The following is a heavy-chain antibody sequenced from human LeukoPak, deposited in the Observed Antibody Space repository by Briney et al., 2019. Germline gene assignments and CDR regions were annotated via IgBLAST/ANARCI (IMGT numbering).Heavy chain of an antibody. CDR3: TTAKSTPRRDAFDI. CDR2: IKSKTDDETT. CDR1: GFTFSDAW. V-gene: IGHV3-15*01. Sequence: GGSLRLSCAASGFTFSDAWMTWVRQAPGKGLEWVGRIKSKTDDETTDYAAPVKGRFSISRDDSQNTLYLHMNSLKPEDTAVYYCTTAKSTPRRDAFDIWGQGTVVTVSS. J-gene: IGHJ3*02.